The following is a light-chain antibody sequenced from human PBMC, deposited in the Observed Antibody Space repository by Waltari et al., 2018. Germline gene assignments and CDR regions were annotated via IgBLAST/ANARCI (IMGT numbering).Light chain of an antibody. V-gene: IGKV3-15*01. CDR1: QSVSSD. Sequence: EIVMTQSPATLSVSPGERATLSCMASQSVSSDLAWYQQKPGQAPRLLIYGASTGATGIPARFSGSGSGTEFTLTISILQSEDFAVYYCHQYNKWPRTFGQGTKLEIK. J-gene: IGKJ2*01. CDR3: HQYNKWPRT. CDR2: GAS.